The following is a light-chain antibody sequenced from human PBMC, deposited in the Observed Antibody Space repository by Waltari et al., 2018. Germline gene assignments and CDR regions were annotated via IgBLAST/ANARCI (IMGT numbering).Light chain of an antibody. CDR2: GAS. CDR1: QSVSSN. Sequence: EIVMTPIPATLSVSPGESAPLSCSASQSVSSNFAWYQQKPGQAPRLLIYGASTRATGIPARFSGSGSGTEFTLTISSMQSEDVAVYYCQQYNNWPLTFGGGTKVEIK. V-gene: IGKV3-15*01. J-gene: IGKJ4*01. CDR3: QQYNNWPLT.